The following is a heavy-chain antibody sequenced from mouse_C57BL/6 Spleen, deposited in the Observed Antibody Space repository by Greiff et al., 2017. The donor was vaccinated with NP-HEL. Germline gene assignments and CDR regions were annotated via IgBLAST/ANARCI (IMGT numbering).Heavy chain of an antibody. Sequence: EVQLQQSGPELVKPGASVKISCKASGYTFTDYYMNWVKQSHGKSLEWIGDINPNNGGTSYNQKFKGKATLTVDKSSSTAYMELRSLTSEDSAVYYCASITTVEVYWGQGTTLTVSS. CDR2: INPNNGGT. CDR1: GYTFTDYY. V-gene: IGHV1-26*01. D-gene: IGHD1-1*01. CDR3: ASITTVEVY. J-gene: IGHJ2*01.